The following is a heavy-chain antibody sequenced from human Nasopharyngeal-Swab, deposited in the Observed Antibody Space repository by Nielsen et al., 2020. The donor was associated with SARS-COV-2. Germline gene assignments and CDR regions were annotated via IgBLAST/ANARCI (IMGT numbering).Heavy chain of an antibody. Sequence: SEPLSLTCAVYGGSFSGYYWSWIRQPPGKGLEWIGEINHSGRTNYNPSPKSRVTTSVDTSKNQFSLKLSSVTAADTAVYYCARIAGTFAFVDYWGQGTLVTVSS. V-gene: IGHV4-34*01. CDR1: GGSFSGYY. CDR3: ARIAGTFAFVDY. D-gene: IGHD6-13*01. J-gene: IGHJ4*02. CDR2: INHSGRT.